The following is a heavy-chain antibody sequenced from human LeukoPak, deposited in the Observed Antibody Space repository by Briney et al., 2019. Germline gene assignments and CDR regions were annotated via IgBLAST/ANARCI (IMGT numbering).Heavy chain of an antibody. V-gene: IGHV1-69*13. CDR1: GGTFSSYA. Sequence: ASVKVSCKASGGTFSSYAISWVRQAHGQGLEWMGGIIPIFGTANYAQKFQGRVTITADESTSTAYMELSSLRSEDTAVYYCAREVRKIGNWFDPWGQGTLVTVSS. J-gene: IGHJ5*02. D-gene: IGHD3-10*01. CDR3: AREVRKIGNWFDP. CDR2: IIPIFGTA.